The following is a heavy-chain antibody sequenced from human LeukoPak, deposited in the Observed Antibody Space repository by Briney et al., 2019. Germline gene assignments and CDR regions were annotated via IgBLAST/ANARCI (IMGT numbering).Heavy chain of an antibody. CDR2: IYYSGST. CDR3: ARGACTNGVCYRYYYYYYGMDV. D-gene: IGHD2-8*01. Sequence: SETLSLTCTVSGGSMSGYYWSWIRQPPGKGLEWIGYIYYSGSTNYNPSLKSRVTISVDTSKNQFSLKLSSVTAADTAVYYCARGACTNGVCYRYYYYYYGMDVWGQGTTVTVSS. J-gene: IGHJ6*02. CDR1: GGSMSGYY. V-gene: IGHV4-59*01.